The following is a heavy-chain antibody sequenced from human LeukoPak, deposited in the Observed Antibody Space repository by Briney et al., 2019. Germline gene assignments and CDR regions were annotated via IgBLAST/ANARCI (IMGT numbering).Heavy chain of an antibody. V-gene: IGHV4-39*01. CDR3: ARNHDFWSGYCDY. Sequence: SVTLSLTCTVSGGSISSSSYYWGWIRQPPGKGLEWIGSIYYSGSTYYNPSLKSRVTISVDTSKNQFSLKLSSVTAADTAVYYCARNHDFWSGYCDYWGQGTLVTVSS. D-gene: IGHD3-3*01. J-gene: IGHJ4*02. CDR1: GGSISSSSYY. CDR2: IYYSGST.